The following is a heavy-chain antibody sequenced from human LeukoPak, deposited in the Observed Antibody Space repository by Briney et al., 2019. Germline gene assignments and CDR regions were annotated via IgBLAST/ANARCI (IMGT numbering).Heavy chain of an antibody. D-gene: IGHD4-11*01. CDR1: GGSISGYS. CDR3: GRFVPSLDYLFDS. J-gene: IGHJ4*01. CDR2: IYNSGIT. Sequence: SETLSLTGTVSGGSISGYSWTWIRQLPGKGLDWIGYIYNSGITNYNPSLKSRVTVSVDTTKNQFSLRLTSVTAADPAVYYCGRFVPSLDYLFDSWGHGTLVTVSS. V-gene: IGHV4-59*08.